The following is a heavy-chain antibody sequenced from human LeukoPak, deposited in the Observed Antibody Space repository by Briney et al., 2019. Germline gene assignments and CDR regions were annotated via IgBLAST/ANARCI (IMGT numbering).Heavy chain of an antibody. V-gene: IGHV3-13*01. J-gene: IGHJ4*02. CDR2: IGTAGDT. D-gene: IGHD6-13*01. Sequence: GGSLRLSCAASGFTFSSYDMHWVRQATGKGLEWVSAIGTAGDTYYPGSVKGRFTISRENAKNSLYLQMNSLRAEDTAVYYCAKGAGIAAAGHFDYWGQGTLVTVSS. CDR1: GFTFSSYD. CDR3: AKGAGIAAAGHFDY.